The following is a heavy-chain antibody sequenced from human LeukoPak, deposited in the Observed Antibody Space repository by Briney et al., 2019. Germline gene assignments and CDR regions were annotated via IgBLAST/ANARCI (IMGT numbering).Heavy chain of an antibody. V-gene: IGHV4-4*07. CDR3: ARDRGGTTTMAIDY. J-gene: IGHJ4*02. CDR2: IYTSGST. Sequence: KPSETLSLTCTVSGGSISSYYWSWIRQPAGKGLEWIGRIYTSGSTNYNPSLKSRVTISLDKSKNQFSLNLSSVTAADTAVYYCARDRGGTTTMAIDYWGQGTLVTVSS. CDR1: GGSISSYY. D-gene: IGHD1-26*01.